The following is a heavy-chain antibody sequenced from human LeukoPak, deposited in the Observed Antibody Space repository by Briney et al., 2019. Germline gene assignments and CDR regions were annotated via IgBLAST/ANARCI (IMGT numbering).Heavy chain of an antibody. CDR3: ARSGAEITRLYDY. V-gene: IGHV1-69*13. CDR1: GGTFSSYA. J-gene: IGHJ4*02. D-gene: IGHD3-16*01. Sequence: SVKVSCKASGGTFSSYAISWVRQAPGQGLEWMGGIIPIFGTANYAQKFQGRVTITADESTSTAYMELSSLRSDDTAVYYCARSGAEITRLYDYWGQGTLVTVSS. CDR2: IIPIFGTA.